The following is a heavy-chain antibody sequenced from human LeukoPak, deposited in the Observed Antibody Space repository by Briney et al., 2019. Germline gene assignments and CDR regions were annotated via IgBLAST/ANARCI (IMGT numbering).Heavy chain of an antibody. V-gene: IGHV3-66*01. J-gene: IGHJ4*02. CDR2: IHSDGST. D-gene: IGHD6-13*01. Sequence: PGGSLRLSCAASGFTVSNNYMSWVRQAPGKGLEWVSAIHSDGSTFYADSVKGRFTISRDNSQNTLYLQMNSLRVEDTAMYYCALSSSWPGYFDYWGQGTLVTVSS. CDR1: GFTVSNNY. CDR3: ALSSSWPGYFDY.